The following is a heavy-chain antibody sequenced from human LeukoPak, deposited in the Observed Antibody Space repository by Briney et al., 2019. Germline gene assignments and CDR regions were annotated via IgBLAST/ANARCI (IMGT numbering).Heavy chain of an antibody. CDR3: ARESLQDDAFDI. Sequence: PGGSLRLSCAASGFTVSSNYMSWVRQAPGKGLEWVSVIYSGGSTYYADSVKGRFTISRDNSRNTLYLQMNSLRAEDTAVYYCARESLQDDAFDIWGQGTMVTVSS. D-gene: IGHD5-24*01. V-gene: IGHV3-53*01. J-gene: IGHJ3*02. CDR2: IYSGGST. CDR1: GFTVSSNY.